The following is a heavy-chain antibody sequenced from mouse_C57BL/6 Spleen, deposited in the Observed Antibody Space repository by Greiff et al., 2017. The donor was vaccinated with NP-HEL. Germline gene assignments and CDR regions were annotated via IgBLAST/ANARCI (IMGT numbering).Heavy chain of an antibody. CDR2: IDPETGGT. Sequence: VQLQQSGAELVRPGASVTLSCKASGYTFTDYEMHWVKQTPVHGLEWIGAIDPETGGTAYNQKFKGKAILTADKSSSTAYMELRSLTSEDSAVYYCQRYYGSSYGAYWGQGTLVTVSA. J-gene: IGHJ3*01. V-gene: IGHV1-15*01. D-gene: IGHD1-1*01. CDR3: QRYYGSSYGAY. CDR1: GYTFTDYE.